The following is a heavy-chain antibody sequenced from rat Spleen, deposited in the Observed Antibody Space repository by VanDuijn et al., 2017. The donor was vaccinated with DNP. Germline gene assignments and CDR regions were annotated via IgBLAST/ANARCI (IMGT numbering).Heavy chain of an antibody. CDR2: ISYDGGGT. CDR1: GFTFSDYY. J-gene: IGHJ2*01. V-gene: IGHV5-22*01. CDR3: ARHVLPLRVWDY. Sequence: EVQLVESGGGLVQPGRSLKLSCAASGFTFSDYYMACVRQTPTKGLEWVAYISYDGGGTYNGDSVKGRFTISRDNAKSTLYLQMNSLRSEDMATYYCARHVLPLRVWDYWGQGVMVTVSS. D-gene: IGHD1-4*01.